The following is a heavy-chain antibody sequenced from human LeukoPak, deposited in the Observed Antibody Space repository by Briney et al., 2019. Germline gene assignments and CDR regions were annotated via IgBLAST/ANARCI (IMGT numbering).Heavy chain of an antibody. CDR1: GYKFTDYW. CDR3: ATLLHISSYVI. J-gene: IGHJ3*02. D-gene: IGHD6-13*01. CDR2: IYPDDSDT. V-gene: IGHV5-51*01. Sequence: GESLKISCRGSGYKFTDYWIAWVRQMPGKGLEWMGVIYPDDSDTTYSPSFQGQVTMSVDKSITTAYLHWNTLRASDTAIYYCATLLHISSYVIWGQGTMITVSS.